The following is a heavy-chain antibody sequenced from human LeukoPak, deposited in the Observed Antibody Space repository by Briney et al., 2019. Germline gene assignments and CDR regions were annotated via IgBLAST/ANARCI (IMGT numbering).Heavy chain of an antibody. Sequence: GGSLRLSCAASGFTFSSYSMNWVRQAPGKGLEWVSSISSSSSYIYYADSVKGRFTISRDNAKNSLYLQMNSLRAEDTAVYYCARDQSGIAARGPYWGQGTLVTVSS. J-gene: IGHJ4*02. CDR1: GFTFSSYS. CDR2: ISSSSSYI. D-gene: IGHD6-6*01. V-gene: IGHV3-21*01. CDR3: ARDQSGIAARGPY.